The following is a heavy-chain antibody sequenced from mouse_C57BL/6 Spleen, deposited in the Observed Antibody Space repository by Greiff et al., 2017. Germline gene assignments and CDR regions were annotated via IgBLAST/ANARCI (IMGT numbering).Heavy chain of an antibody. V-gene: IGHV1-69*01. J-gene: IGHJ4*01. CDR1: GYTFTSYW. D-gene: IGHD2-5*01. Sequence: VQLQQPGAELVMPGASVKLSCKASGYTFTSYWMHWVKQRPGQGLEWIGEIDPSDSYTNYNQKFKGKSTLTVDKSSSTAYMQLSSLTSEDSAVYYCAISYSNYSYYYAMDYWGQGTSVTVSS. CDR3: AISYSNYSYYYAMDY. CDR2: IDPSDSYT.